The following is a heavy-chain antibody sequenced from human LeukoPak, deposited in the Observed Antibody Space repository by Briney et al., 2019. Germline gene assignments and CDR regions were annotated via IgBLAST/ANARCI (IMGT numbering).Heavy chain of an antibody. J-gene: IGHJ4*02. CDR3: ARSRLLLDY. CDR1: GYTFITYY. Sequence: ASLKVSCKASGYTFITYYMHWVRQTPGQGLEWMGIINPSGGSTSYAQKFQGRATMTGDTSTSTVYMGLSSLRSEDTAVYYCARSRLLLDYWGQGTLVTVSS. V-gene: IGHV1-46*01. D-gene: IGHD2-21*02. CDR2: INPSGGST.